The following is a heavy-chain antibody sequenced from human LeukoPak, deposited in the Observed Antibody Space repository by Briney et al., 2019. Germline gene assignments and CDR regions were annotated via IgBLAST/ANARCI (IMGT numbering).Heavy chain of an antibody. CDR1: GGSISSYY. V-gene: IGHV4-59*01. J-gene: IGHJ6*03. Sequence: SETLSLTCTVSGGSISSYYWSWIRQPPGKGLEWIGYIHYSGSTNYNPSLKSRVTISVDTSKNQFSLKLSSVTAADTAVYYCARDLEPDYYYYMDVWGKGTTVTVSS. CDR2: IHYSGST. CDR3: ARDLEPDYYYYMDV. D-gene: IGHD1-1*01.